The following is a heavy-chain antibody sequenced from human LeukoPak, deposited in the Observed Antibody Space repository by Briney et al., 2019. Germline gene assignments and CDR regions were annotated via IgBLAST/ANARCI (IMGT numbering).Heavy chain of an antibody. CDR2: IYTSGST. CDR1: GGSISSYY. Sequence: SETLSLTCTVSGGSISSYYWSWIRQPAGKGLEWIGRIYTSGSTNYNPSLKSRVTMSVDTSKNQFSLKLSSVTAADTAVYYCARDYSHCSGGSCYSDGAFDIWGQGTMVTVSS. CDR3: ARDYSHCSGGSCYSDGAFDI. J-gene: IGHJ3*02. D-gene: IGHD2-15*01. V-gene: IGHV4-4*07.